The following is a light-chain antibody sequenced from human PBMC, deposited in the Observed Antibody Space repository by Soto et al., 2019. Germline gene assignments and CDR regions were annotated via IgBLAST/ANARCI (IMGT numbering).Light chain of an antibody. Sequence: IVLTQSPGTLSLSPGERATLSCRASQVVRDNYLAWYQQKPGRPPTFLIYGASKRVFGISDRFSGSGYGTEFTLTINRLEPEDSAVYFCHQYGSSPPYTFGQGTKLEIK. V-gene: IGKV3-20*01. CDR2: GAS. CDR3: HQYGSSPPYT. J-gene: IGKJ2*01. CDR1: QVVRDNY.